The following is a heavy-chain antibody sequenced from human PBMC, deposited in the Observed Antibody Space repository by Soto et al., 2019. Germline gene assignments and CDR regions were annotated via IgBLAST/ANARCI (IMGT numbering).Heavy chain of an antibody. CDR2: IFYTRST. V-gene: IGHV4-39*02. J-gene: IGHJ5*01. D-gene: IGHD4-17*01. CDR1: GAAITSNNYY. Sequence: PSETLSLTCSVFGAAITSNNYYWGGIRQPPGKGLEWIGNIFYTRSTLYNPSLKSRVTITIDTSKNNFSLELRSVTAADTAVYYWARAARLRWAFDSWGPGTLVTVSS. CDR3: ARAARLRWAFDS.